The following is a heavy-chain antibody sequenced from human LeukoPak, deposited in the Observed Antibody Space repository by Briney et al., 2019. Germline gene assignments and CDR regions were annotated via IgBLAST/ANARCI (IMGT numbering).Heavy chain of an antibody. CDR3: ARDIGYCSGGSCYSLALDY. CDR1: GLPFRSIR. J-gene: IGHJ4*02. CDR2: IIISSSYI. D-gene: IGHD2-15*01. Sequence: GGSLRLSCAASGLPFRSIRRNGVGRAPGKGLDGASSIIISSSYIYYADSVKGRFTISRDNAKNSLYLQMNSLRAEDTAVYYCARDIGYCSGGSCYSLALDYWGQGTLVTVSS. V-gene: IGHV3-21*01.